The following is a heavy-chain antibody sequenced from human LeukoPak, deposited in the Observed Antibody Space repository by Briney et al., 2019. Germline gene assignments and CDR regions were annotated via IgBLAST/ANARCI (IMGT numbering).Heavy chain of an antibody. D-gene: IGHD3-16*02. Sequence: SETLSLTCAVYGGSFSGYYWSWIRQPPGKGLGWIGEINHSGSTNYNPSLKSRVTISVDTSKNQFSLKLSSVTAADTAVYYCASRLGELSPLPNSEPSFDYWGQGTLVTVSS. CDR1: GGSFSGYY. J-gene: IGHJ4*02. CDR3: ASRLGELSPLPNSEPSFDY. CDR2: INHSGST. V-gene: IGHV4-34*01.